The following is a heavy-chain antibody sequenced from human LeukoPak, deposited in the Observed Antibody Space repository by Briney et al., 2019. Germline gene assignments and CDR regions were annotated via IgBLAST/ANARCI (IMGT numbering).Heavy chain of an antibody. D-gene: IGHD3-9*01. J-gene: IGHJ6*02. CDR3: ARGGFFDILTGYYQTQYYYPMDV. Sequence: GGSVTLSCAASGFTFSTYAILWVAQAPGKGLKGVAVPSYDGGDKYYADSVKGRFTIYRDNSKNTVSLEMNSLRAEDTAGYYCARGGFFDILTGYYQTQYYYPMDVWGRGTTVTVSS. CDR1: GFTFSTYA. V-gene: IGHV3-30*04. CDR2: PSYDGGDK.